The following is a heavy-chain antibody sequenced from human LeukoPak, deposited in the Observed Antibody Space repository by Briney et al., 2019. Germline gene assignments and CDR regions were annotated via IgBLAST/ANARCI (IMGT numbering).Heavy chain of an antibody. CDR1: GGSISSSSYY. CDR3: ARDCSGGPARLDY. J-gene: IGHJ4*02. CDR2: IYYSGST. Sequence: NPSETLSLTCTVSGGSISSSSYYWGWIRQPPGKGLEWIGSIYYSGSTYYNPSLKSRVTISVDTSKNQFSLKLSSVTAADTAVYYCARDCSGGPARLDYWGQGTLVTVSS. D-gene: IGHD2-15*01. V-gene: IGHV4-39*07.